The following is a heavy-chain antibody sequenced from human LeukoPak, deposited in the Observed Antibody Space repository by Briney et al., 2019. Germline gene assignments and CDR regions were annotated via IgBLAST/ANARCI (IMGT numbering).Heavy chain of an antibody. J-gene: IGHJ4*02. D-gene: IGHD4-11*01. CDR3: ARTVTTDYFDY. CDR1: GYSISSGYY. Sequence: SETLSLTCTVSGYSISSGYYWGWIRQPPGKGLEWIGSIYHSGSTYYNPSLKSRVTISVDTSKNQFSLKLSSVTAADTAVYYCARTVTTDYFDYWGQGTLVTVSS. V-gene: IGHV4-38-2*02. CDR2: IYHSGST.